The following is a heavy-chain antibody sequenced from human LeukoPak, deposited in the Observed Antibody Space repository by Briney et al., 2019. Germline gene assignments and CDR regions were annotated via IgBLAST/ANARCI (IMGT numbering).Heavy chain of an antibody. CDR3: AHLDYYDSLFDY. CDR1: GFSLSPSGVG. V-gene: IGHV2-5*02. CDR2: IYWDDDK. D-gene: IGHD3-22*01. J-gene: IGHJ4*02. Sequence: SGPTLVNPTQTLTLTCTFSGFSLSPSGVGVGWIRQPPGKALEWLALIYWDDDKRYRPSLKSRLTITKDTSKNQVVLTMTNMDPVDTATYYCAHLDYYDSLFDYWGQGTLVTVSS.